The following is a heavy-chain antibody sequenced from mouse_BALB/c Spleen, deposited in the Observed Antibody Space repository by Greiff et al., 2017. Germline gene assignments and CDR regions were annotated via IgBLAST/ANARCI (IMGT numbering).Heavy chain of an antibody. J-gene: IGHJ2*01. CDR3: ARQNYDGDY. V-gene: IGHV1S81*02. CDR2: INPSNGRT. CDR1: GYTFTSYW. Sequence: VQLQQPGAELVKPGASVKLSCKASGYTFTSYWMHWVKQRPGQGLEWIGEINPSNGRTNYNEKFKSKATLTVDKSSSTAYMQLSSLTSEDSAVYYCARQNYDGDYWGQGTTLTVSS. D-gene: IGHD2-4*01.